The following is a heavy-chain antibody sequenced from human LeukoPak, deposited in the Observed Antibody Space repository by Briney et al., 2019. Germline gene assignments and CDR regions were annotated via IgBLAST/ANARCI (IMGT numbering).Heavy chain of an antibody. CDR1: GFTFSSYG. Sequence: GESLKISCAASGFTFSSYGRHWVRQAPGKGLEWVAVISYDGSNKYYADSVKGRFTISRDNSKNTLYLQMNSLRAEDTAVYYCAKDDWFDPWGQGTLVTVSS. CDR2: ISYDGSNK. V-gene: IGHV3-30*18. J-gene: IGHJ5*02. CDR3: AKDDWFDP.